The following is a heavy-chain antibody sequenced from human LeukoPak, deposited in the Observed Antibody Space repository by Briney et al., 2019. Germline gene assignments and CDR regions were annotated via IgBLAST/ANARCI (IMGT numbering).Heavy chain of an antibody. V-gene: IGHV3-74*01. CDR1: GFTFSSYD. CDR2: INSDGSST. CDR3: ASAVGGSPDY. D-gene: IGHD6-19*01. Sequence: GGSLRLSCTASGFTFSSYDMNWVRQAPGKGLVWVSRINSDGSSTSYADSVKGRFTISRDNAKNTLFLQMNSLRAEDTAVYYCASAVGGSPDYWGQGTLVTVSS. J-gene: IGHJ4*02.